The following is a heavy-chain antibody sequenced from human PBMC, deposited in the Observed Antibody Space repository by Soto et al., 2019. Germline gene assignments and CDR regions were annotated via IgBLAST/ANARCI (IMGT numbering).Heavy chain of an antibody. J-gene: IGHJ4*02. Sequence: GGSLRLSCAASGFTFSSYGMHWVRQAPGKGLEWVAVISYDGSNKYYADSVKGRFTISRDNSKNTLYLQMNSLRAEDTAVYYCAKDRSLVEAPPSYYFDYWGQGTLVTVS. CDR3: AKDRSLVEAPPSYYFDY. CDR2: ISYDGSNK. CDR1: GFTFSSYG. V-gene: IGHV3-30*18. D-gene: IGHD6-6*01.